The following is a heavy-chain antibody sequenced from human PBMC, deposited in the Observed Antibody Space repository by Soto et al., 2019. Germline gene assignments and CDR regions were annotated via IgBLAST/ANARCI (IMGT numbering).Heavy chain of an antibody. D-gene: IGHD6-6*01. Sequence: PSQTLSLTCAISGDSVSSNSAAWNWIRQSPSRGLEWLGRTYYRSKWYNDYAVSVKSRITINPDTSKNQFSLQLNSVTPEDTAVYYCARDKSIAARGYYYYGMDFWGQGTTVTVSS. CDR2: TYYRSKWYN. CDR3: ARDKSIAARGYYYYGMDF. V-gene: IGHV6-1*01. CDR1: GDSVSSNSAA. J-gene: IGHJ6*02.